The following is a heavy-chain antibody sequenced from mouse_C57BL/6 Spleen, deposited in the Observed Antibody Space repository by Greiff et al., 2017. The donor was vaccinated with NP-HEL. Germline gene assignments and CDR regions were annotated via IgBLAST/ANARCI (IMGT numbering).Heavy chain of an antibody. J-gene: IGHJ2*01. CDR2: ISYDGSN. Sequence: EVKLVESGPGLVKPSQSLSLTCSVTGYSITSGYYWNWIRQFPGNKLEWMGYISYDGSNNYNPSLKNRISITRDTSKNQFFLKLNSVTTEDTATYYCAREATTVVVDYWGQGTTLTVSS. CDR1: GYSITSGYY. D-gene: IGHD1-1*01. CDR3: AREATTVVVDY. V-gene: IGHV3-6*01.